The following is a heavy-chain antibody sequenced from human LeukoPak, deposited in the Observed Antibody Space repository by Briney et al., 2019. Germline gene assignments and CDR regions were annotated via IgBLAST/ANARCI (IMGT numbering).Heavy chain of an antibody. Sequence: PGGSLRLSCAASGFTFSSYEMNWVRQAPGKGLEWVSYISSSGSTIYYADSVKGRFTISRDNAKNSLYLQMNGLRAEDTAVYYCARGGFLYCSGGICYMNAFDIWGQGTMVTVSS. J-gene: IGHJ3*02. CDR3: ARGGFLYCSGGICYMNAFDI. CDR2: ISSSGSTI. D-gene: IGHD2-15*01. CDR1: GFTFSSYE. V-gene: IGHV3-48*03.